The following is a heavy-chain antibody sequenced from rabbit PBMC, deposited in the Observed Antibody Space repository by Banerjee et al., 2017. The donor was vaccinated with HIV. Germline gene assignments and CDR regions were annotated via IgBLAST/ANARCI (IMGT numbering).Heavy chain of an antibody. Sequence: QEQLEESGGDLVKPEGSLTLTCTASGFSFSSSYYMCWVRQAPGKGLEWIACIRAGSSGSTYYASWAKGRFTISKTSSTTVTLQMTSLTVADTATYFCARITDGSGWFFRLWGPGTLVTVS. CDR2: IRAGSSGST. CDR1: GFSFSSSYY. D-gene: IGHD1-1*01. CDR3: ARITDGSGWFFRL. J-gene: IGHJ4*01. V-gene: IGHV1S45*01.